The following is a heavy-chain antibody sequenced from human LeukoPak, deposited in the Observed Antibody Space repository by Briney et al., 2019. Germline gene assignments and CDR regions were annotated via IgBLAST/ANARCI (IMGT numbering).Heavy chain of an antibody. V-gene: IGHV4-30-4*08. CDR3: ARVPRYYDYVWGSPDAFDI. CDR2: IYYSGST. J-gene: IGHJ3*02. CDR1: GGSISSGDYY. D-gene: IGHD3-16*01. Sequence: KPSQTLSLTCTVSGGSISSGDYYWSWIRQPPGKGLEWIGYIYYSGSTYYNPSLKSRVTISVDTSKNQFSLKLSSVTAADTAVYYCARVPRYYDYVWGSPDAFDIWGQGTMVTVSS.